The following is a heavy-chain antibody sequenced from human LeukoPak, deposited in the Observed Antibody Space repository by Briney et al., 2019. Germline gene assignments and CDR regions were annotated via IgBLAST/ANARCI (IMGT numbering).Heavy chain of an antibody. Sequence: SETLSLTCTVAGGSMSSYYWSSIRQPPGKGLGWNGYIYYSGSTKYNPSLNSRVNISVDTSKNQFSLKLSSVTAADTAVYYCARGARAGYNLEPFDYWGQGTLVTVSS. J-gene: IGHJ4*02. V-gene: IGHV4-59*08. D-gene: IGHD5-24*01. CDR1: GGSMSSYY. CDR2: IYYSGST. CDR3: ARGARAGYNLEPFDY.